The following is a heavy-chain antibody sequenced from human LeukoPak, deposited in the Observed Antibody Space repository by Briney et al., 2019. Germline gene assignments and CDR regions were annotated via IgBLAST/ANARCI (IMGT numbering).Heavy chain of an antibody. Sequence: GGSLRLSXAASGFTFSDYYMSWICQAPGKGLEWVSYISSSGSTIYYADSVKGRFTISRDNAKNSLYLQMSSLRAEDTAVYYCARASFLGEVLAATRIGDYYMDVWGKGTTVTVSS. CDR2: ISSSGSTI. CDR1: GFTFSDYY. V-gene: IGHV3-11*04. D-gene: IGHD2-15*01. J-gene: IGHJ6*03. CDR3: ARASFLGEVLAATRIGDYYMDV.